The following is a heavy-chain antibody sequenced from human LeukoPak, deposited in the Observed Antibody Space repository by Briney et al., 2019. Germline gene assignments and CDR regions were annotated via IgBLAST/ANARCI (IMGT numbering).Heavy chain of an antibody. V-gene: IGHV1-18*01. CDR1: TYTFTRYG. Sequence: EASVKASCKASTYTFTRYGISWVRQAPGQGLEWMGWISGYNGNTNYAQKFLGRVSMTADTATSTAYMELRSLTSDDTAMYYCARSGRGTYYYFDLWGQGTLVTVSS. J-gene: IGHJ4*02. D-gene: IGHD5-12*01. CDR2: ISGYNGNT. CDR3: ARSGRGTYYYFDL.